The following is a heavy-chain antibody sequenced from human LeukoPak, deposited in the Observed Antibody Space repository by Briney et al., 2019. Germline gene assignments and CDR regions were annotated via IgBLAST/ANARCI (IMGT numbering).Heavy chain of an antibody. D-gene: IGHD5-18*01. J-gene: IGHJ4*02. CDR1: GFTFSSYA. CDR2: ISGSGGIT. V-gene: IGHV3-23*01. Sequence: GGSLTLSCAASGFTFSSYAMSWVRQAPGKALEWVSAISGSGGITYYADSVKGRFTISRDNSKNTLYLQMNSLRADDTAVYYCARDWGDSYGKYFFDYWGQGTLVTVSS. CDR3: ARDWGDSYGKYFFDY.